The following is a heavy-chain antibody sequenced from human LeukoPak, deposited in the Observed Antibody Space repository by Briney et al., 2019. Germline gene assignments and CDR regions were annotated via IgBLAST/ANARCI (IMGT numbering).Heavy chain of an antibody. J-gene: IGHJ4*02. CDR3: ARGRTVVRGVIITR. V-gene: IGHV4-34*01. Sequence: SETLSLTCAVYGGSFSDYYWSWIRQPPGKGLEWIGEINHSGSTNYNPSLKSRVIISVDTSKNQFSLKLSSVTAADTAVYYCARGRTVVRGVIITRWGQGTLVTVSS. CDR1: GGSFSDYY. CDR2: INHSGST. D-gene: IGHD3-10*01.